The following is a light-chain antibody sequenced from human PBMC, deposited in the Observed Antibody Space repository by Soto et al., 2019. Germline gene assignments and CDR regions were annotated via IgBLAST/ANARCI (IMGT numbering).Light chain of an antibody. Sequence: ESVLTQSPGTLSLSPGERATLSCRASQSVSSSYLAWYQQKPGQAPRLLIYGASSRATGIPDRFSGSGSGKDFTITISRLEADDFALYYCQQYGSSSPTFGQGTKVEIK. J-gene: IGKJ1*01. V-gene: IGKV3-20*01. CDR3: QQYGSSSPT. CDR1: QSVSSSY. CDR2: GAS.